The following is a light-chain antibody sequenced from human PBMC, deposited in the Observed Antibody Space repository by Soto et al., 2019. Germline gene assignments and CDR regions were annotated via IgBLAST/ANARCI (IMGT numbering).Light chain of an antibody. CDR2: DAS. CDR1: QTISTW. CDR3: QPYTNTNYPWM. J-gene: IGKJ1*01. Sequence: DIQVTQSPPTLSSSVGDRVTITCRASQTISTWMAWYQQKPGKAPKLLVYDASTLQSGVASRFSGSGSGTEFALIISGLQPDDSATYYCQPYTNTNYPWMFGQGTKVEI. V-gene: IGKV1-5*01.